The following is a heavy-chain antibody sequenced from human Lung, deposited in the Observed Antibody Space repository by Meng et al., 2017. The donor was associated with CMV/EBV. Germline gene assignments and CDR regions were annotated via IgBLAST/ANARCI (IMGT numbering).Heavy chain of an antibody. V-gene: IGHV7-4-1*01. J-gene: IGHJ4*02. CDR3: ARDFLFDPLFIFDY. CDR1: GYSFTHYA. D-gene: IGHD2/OR15-2a*01. Sequence: SGYSFTHYALRWVRPAPGRGLDYMGYINTNPGDPLYAPGFAGRFVFSFDMSVSTAYLQIYNLQADDSAVYYCARDFLFDPLFIFDYWGQGTLVTVSS. CDR2: INTNPGDP.